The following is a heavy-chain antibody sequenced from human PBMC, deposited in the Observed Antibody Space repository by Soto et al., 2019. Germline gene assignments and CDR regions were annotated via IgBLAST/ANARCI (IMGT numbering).Heavy chain of an antibody. CDR1: GYSFTSYW. V-gene: IGHV5-10-1*01. Sequence: GESLKISCKGSGYSFTSYWISWVRQMPGKGLEWMGRIDPSDSYTNYSPSFQGHVTTSADKSISTAYLQWSSLKASDTAMYYCARCGSAHYGMDVWGQGTTVTVSS. CDR3: ARCGSAHYGMDV. J-gene: IGHJ6*02. CDR2: IDPSDSYT. D-gene: IGHD2-21*01.